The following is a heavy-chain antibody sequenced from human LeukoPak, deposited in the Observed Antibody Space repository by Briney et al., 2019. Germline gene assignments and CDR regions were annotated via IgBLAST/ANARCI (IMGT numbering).Heavy chain of an antibody. J-gene: IGHJ3*02. CDR2: INHSGST. CDR3: ARGPTYFDI. CDR1: GGSISSYY. V-gene: IGHV4-34*01. Sequence: SETLSLTCTVSGGSISSYYWSWIRQPPGKGLEWIGEINHSGSTNYNPSLKSRVTISVDTSKNQFSLKLSSVTAADTAVYYCARGPTYFDIWGQGTMVTVSS.